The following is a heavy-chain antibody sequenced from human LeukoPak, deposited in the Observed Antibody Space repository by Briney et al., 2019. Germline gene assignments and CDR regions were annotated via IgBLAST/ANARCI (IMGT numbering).Heavy chain of an antibody. CDR3: TAGLYDTGGVDH. J-gene: IGHJ4*02. V-gene: IGHV3-66*01. CDR1: GFIFTNAW. Sequence: SGGSLRLSCTASGFIFTNAWMTWVRQAPGKGLEWVGRDRGTKDYAAPAKDRFSISRDNSKNTLYLVMINLKTEDTAVYYCTAGLYDTGGVDHWGQGTLVTVSS. D-gene: IGHD3-22*01. CDR2: DRGTK.